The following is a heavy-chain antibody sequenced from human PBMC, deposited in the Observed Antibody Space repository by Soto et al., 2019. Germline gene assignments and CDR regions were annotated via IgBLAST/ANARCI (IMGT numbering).Heavy chain of an antibody. J-gene: IGHJ3*02. CDR3: AKAVNAFDS. Sequence: GCRTRTCAPSRFTLSSYAMSLFLLVLVKGLEWVSAIFVIVGSTFYADSVKGRFTFSIDNSKNTLFLQMYSLRAEDTAVYYCAKAVNAFDSVGKCTMFT. CDR1: RFTLSSYA. V-gene: IGHV3-23*01. CDR2: IFVIVGST.